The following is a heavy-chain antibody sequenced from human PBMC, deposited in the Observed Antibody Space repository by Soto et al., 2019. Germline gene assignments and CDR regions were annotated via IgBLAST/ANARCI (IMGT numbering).Heavy chain of an antibody. CDR2: IYYSGST. Sequence: PSETLSLTCTVSGGSISSGDYYWSWIRQPPGKGLEWIGYIYYSGSTYYNPSLRSRVTISVDTSKNQFSLKLSSVTAADTAVYYCARGGDTAMVKINWFDPWGQGTLVTVSS. V-gene: IGHV4-30-4*01. CDR1: GGSISSGDYY. J-gene: IGHJ5*02. CDR3: ARGGDTAMVKINWFDP. D-gene: IGHD5-18*01.